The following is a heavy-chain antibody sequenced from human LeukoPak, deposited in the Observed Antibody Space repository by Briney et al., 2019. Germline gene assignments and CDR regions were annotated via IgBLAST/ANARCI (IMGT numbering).Heavy chain of an antibody. CDR1: GYTFTSYG. Sequence: GASVKVSCKASGYTFTSYGISWVRQAPGQGLEWMGWISAYNGNTNYAQKLQGRVTMTTDTSTSTAYMELRSLRSDDTAVYYCARARFGWELQLADAFDIWGQGTMVTVSS. J-gene: IGHJ3*02. CDR3: ARARFGWELQLADAFDI. CDR2: ISAYNGNT. V-gene: IGHV1-18*01. D-gene: IGHD1-26*01.